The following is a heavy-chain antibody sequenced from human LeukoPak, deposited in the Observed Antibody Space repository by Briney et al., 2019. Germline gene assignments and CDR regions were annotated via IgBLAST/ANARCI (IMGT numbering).Heavy chain of an antibody. D-gene: IGHD2-15*01. J-gene: IGHJ5*02. CDR2: IYFSGTT. CDR3: ARDAHCTGIACYSPYNWFDP. CDR1: GGSISSYY. Sequence: SETLSLTCTVSGGSISSYYWSWIRQPPGKGLEWIGSIYFSGTTYYNPSLQSRVTISVDTAKNHFSLKLSSVTAADTATYYCARDAHCTGIACYSPYNWFDPWGQGTLVTVSS. V-gene: IGHV4-59*12.